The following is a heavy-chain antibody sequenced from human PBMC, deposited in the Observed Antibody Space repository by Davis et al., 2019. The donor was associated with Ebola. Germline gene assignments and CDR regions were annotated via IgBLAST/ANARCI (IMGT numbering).Heavy chain of an antibody. CDR2: ISAYNVNK. CDR3: AKVRVRSGWYFDY. D-gene: IGHD6-19*01. V-gene: IGHV1-18*01. CDR1: GYNFTSYG. Sequence: AASVKVSCKASGYNFTSYGISWVRQAPGQGLEWMGWISAYNVNKSYAQKLQGRVTMTTDTSTSTAYMDLRSLRSDDTAVYYCAKVRVRSGWYFDYWRQGTLVTVSS. J-gene: IGHJ4*02.